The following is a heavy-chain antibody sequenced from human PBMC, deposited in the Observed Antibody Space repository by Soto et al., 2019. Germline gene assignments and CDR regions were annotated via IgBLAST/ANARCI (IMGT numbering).Heavy chain of an antibody. CDR1: GGYIISTSYY. Sequence: SETMSVTCTVAGGYIISTSYYWAWIRQPPGQGLEWIGSVYYAGSTFYNPSLKSRLTISVDTSKNQFSLNLRSVTAADTAVYFCARTGGSVYYFDYWGQGTLVTVSS. CDR3: ARTGGSVYYFDY. D-gene: IGHD7-27*01. CDR2: VYYAGST. V-gene: IGHV4-39*01. J-gene: IGHJ4*02.